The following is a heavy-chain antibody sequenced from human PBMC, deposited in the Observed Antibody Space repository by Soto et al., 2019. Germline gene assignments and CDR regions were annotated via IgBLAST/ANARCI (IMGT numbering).Heavy chain of an antibody. V-gene: IGHV3-73*02. D-gene: IGHD2-15*01. J-gene: IGHJ4*02. CDR1: GFTFSGSA. Sequence: EVQLVESGGGLVQPGGSLKLSCAASGFTFSGSAMHWVRQASGKGLEWVGRIRSKANSYATAYAASVKGRFTISRDDSKTTAYLQMDSLTTEDTAVYYCTRHRDYCSGGSCYTPDFDYWGQGTLVTVSS. CDR2: IRSKANSYAT. CDR3: TRHRDYCSGGSCYTPDFDY.